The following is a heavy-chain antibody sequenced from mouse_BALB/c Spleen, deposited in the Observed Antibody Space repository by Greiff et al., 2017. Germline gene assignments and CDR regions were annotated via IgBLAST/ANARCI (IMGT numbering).Heavy chain of an antibody. D-gene: IGHD2-4*01. CDR3: ARGGDYDEGFAY. J-gene: IGHJ3*01. Sequence: VKLQESGAELAKPGASVKMSCKASGYTFTSYWMHWVKQRPGQGLEWIGYINPSTGYTEYNQKFKDKATLTADKSSSTAYMELARLTSEDSAIYYCARGGDYDEGFAYWGQGTLVTVSA. CDR1: GYTFTSYW. V-gene: IGHV1-7*01. CDR2: INPSTGYT.